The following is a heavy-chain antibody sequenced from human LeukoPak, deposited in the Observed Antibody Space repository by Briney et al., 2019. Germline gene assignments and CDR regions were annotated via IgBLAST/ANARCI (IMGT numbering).Heavy chain of an antibody. J-gene: IGHJ5*02. V-gene: IGHV4-39*01. D-gene: IGHD5-18*01. CDR2: IYYSGST. CDR3: ARHLVQLWSRLNWFDP. Sequence: SETLSLTCTVSGGSISSSSYYWGWIRQPPGKGLEWIGSIYYSGSTYYNPSLKSRVAISVDTSKNQFSLKLSSVTAADTAVYYCARHLVQLWSRLNWFDPWGQGTLVTVSS. CDR1: GGSISSSSYY.